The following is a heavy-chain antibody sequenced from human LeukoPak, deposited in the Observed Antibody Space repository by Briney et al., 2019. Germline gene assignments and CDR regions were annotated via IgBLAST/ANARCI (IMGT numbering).Heavy chain of an antibody. J-gene: IGHJ4*02. Sequence: GASVTVSCKASGYTFTSYSMHWVRQAPGQRLEWMGWINTGKGDTKYSQNFQGRVTITSDTYASTVYMDLSSLRSEDTAVYYCAKDPCITASITCSFDHWGQGTLVTVSS. V-gene: IGHV1-3*04. CDR2: INTGKGDT. CDR3: AKDPCITASITCSFDH. CDR1: GYTFTSYS. D-gene: IGHD6-13*01.